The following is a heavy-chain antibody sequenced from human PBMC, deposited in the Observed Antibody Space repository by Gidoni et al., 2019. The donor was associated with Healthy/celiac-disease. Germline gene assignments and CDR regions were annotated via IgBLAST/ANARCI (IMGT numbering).Heavy chain of an antibody. V-gene: IGHV4-31*03. J-gene: IGHJ4*02. CDR2: IYYSGST. D-gene: IGHD3-22*01. Sequence: QVQLQESGPGLVKPSQTLSLTCTVSGGSISSGGYYWSWIRQHPGKGLEWIGYIYYSGSTYYNPSLKSRVTISVDTSKNQFSLKLSSVTAADTAVYYCARFSFKKAVRIVVAYTSYFDYWGQGTLVTVSS. CDR1: GGSISSGGYY. CDR3: ARFSFKKAVRIVVAYTSYFDY.